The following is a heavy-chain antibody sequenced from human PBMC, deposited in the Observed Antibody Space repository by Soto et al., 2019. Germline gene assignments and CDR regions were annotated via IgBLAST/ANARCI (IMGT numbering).Heavy chain of an antibody. D-gene: IGHD3-10*01. CDR2: TIPIFDTP. J-gene: IGHJ5*01. CDR1: GGTFGNFG. Sequence: QMQLVQSGAEVKKPGSSVRVSCKASGGTFGNFGISWVRQAPGQGLEWMGGTIPIFDTPHYAEKFRDRVTISSDATSTTYLELTSLTSEDTATYYCARDQEDGSGTKYNWFDSWGQGTLVTVSS. CDR3: ARDQEDGSGTKYNWFDS. V-gene: IGHV1-69*01.